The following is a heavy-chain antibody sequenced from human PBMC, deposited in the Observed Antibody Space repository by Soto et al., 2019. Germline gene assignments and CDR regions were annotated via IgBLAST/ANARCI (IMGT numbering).Heavy chain of an antibody. Sequence: GGSLRLSCAASGFSFSGYAMSWVRQGPGKGLEWVSSISASGGTANLADSVEGRCTISRDNSKTTLYLQLNRLRAEDTAVYSCAKLTYPSDSAGYYYESVSGWIDSWGPGTLVTVSS. CDR3: AKLTYPSDSAGYYYESVSGWIDS. J-gene: IGHJ5*01. D-gene: IGHD3-22*01. V-gene: IGHV3-23*01. CDR2: ISASGGTA. CDR1: GFSFSGYA.